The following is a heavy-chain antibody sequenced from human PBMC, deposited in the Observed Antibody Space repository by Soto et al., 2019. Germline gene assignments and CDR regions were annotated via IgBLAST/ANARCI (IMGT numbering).Heavy chain of an antibody. CDR1: GYTFTSYG. CDR3: ASSLLVGYGLEGESD. Sequence: QVQLVQSGAEVKKPGASVKVSCKASGYTFTSYGISLVRQAPGQGLEWMGWISAYNGNTNYAQKLQGRVTMTTDTSKSTAYMELRSLRSDDTAVYYCASSLLVGYGLEGESDWGQGALVTVSS. D-gene: IGHD5-18*01. J-gene: IGHJ4*02. V-gene: IGHV1-18*01. CDR2: ISAYNGNT.